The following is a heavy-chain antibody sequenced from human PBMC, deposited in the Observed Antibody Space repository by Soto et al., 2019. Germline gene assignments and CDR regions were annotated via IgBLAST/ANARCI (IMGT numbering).Heavy chain of an antibody. CDR3: ARGHVLRYFDWLRRKWFDH. CDR1: GGSFSGYY. D-gene: IGHD3-9*01. Sequence: KPSETLSLTCAVYGGSFSGYYWSWIRQPPGKGLEWIGEINHSGSTNYNPSLKSRVTISVDTSKNQFSLKLSSVTAADTAVYYCARGHVLRYFDWLRRKWFDHWGQGTLVTVXS. CDR2: INHSGST. V-gene: IGHV4-34*01. J-gene: IGHJ5*02.